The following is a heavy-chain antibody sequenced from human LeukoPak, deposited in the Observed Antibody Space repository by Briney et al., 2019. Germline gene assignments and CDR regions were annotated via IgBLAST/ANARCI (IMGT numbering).Heavy chain of an antibody. V-gene: IGHV3-53*01. CDR2: IYRCGST. J-gene: IGHJ4*02. D-gene: IGHD6-19*01. Sequence: GGSLRLSCTASGFTVSSNYMSWVRQAPGKGLVWGSVIYRCGSTYYADSVKGRFTIFRDNYKKTLHLQMNSLRTEHTRVYYLGRGIAVADSYHFDYWGQGTLVTVSS. CDR3: GRGIAVADSYHFDY. CDR1: GFTVSSNY.